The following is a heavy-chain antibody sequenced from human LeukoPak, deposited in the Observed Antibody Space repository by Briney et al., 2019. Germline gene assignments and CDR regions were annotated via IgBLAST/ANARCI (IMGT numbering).Heavy chain of an antibody. Sequence: PGESLKISCKGSGYSFTSYWIGWVRQMPGKGLEWMGIIYPGDSDTRYSPSFQGQVTISADKSISTAYLQWSSLKASDTAMYYCARHVSFYSYGYQDWLDPWGQGTLVTVSS. CDR3: ARHVSFYSYGYQDWLDP. CDR2: IYPGDSDT. V-gene: IGHV5-51*01. D-gene: IGHD5-18*01. J-gene: IGHJ5*02. CDR1: GYSFTSYW.